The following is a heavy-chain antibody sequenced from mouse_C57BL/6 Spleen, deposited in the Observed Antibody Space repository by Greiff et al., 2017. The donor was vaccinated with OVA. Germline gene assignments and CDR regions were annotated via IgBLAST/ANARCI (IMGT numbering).Heavy chain of an antibody. CDR1: GFTFSSYA. D-gene: IGHD2-1*01. V-gene: IGHV5-4*01. CDR3: ARGLLWSPVYFDY. CDR2: ISDGGSYT. Sequence: EVQLQQSGGGLVKPGGSLKLSCAASGFTFSSYAMSWVRQTPVKRLEWVATISDGGSYTYYPDNVKGRFTISRDNAKNNLYLQMSHLKSEDTAMYYCARGLLWSPVYFDYWGQGTTLTVSS. J-gene: IGHJ2*01.